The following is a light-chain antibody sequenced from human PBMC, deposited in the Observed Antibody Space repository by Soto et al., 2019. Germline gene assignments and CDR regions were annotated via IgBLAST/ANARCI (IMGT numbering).Light chain of an antibody. CDR3: QSYESSSLSGFV. J-gene: IGLJ1*01. V-gene: IGLV2-8*01. CDR2: EVS. Sequence: QSALTQPPSASGSPGQSVTISCTGTSSDVGGYNYVSWYQQHPGKAPKLMIYEVSKRPSGVPDRFSGSKSGISASLAITGLQADDEADYYCQSYESSSLSGFVFVSGTKLTVL. CDR1: SSDVGGYNY.